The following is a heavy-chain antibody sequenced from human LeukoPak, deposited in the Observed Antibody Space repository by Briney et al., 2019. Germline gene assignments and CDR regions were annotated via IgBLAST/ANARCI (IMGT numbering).Heavy chain of an antibody. J-gene: IGHJ4*02. CDR2: INHSGST. CDR1: GGSFSGYY. Sequence: SETLSLTCAVYGGSFSGYYWSWIRQPPGKGLEWIGEINHSGSTNYNPSLKSRVTISVDTSKNQFSPKLSSVTAADTAVYYCARGPYYYDSSGYYCDYWGQGTLVTVSS. CDR3: ARGPYYYDSSGYYCDY. V-gene: IGHV4-34*01. D-gene: IGHD3-22*01.